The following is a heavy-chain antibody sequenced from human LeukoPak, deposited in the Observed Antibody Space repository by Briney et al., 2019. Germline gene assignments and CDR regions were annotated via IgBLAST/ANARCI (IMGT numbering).Heavy chain of an antibody. J-gene: IGHJ4*02. V-gene: IGHV3-74*01. Sequence: GGSLRLSCAASGFTFSSNWMHWVRQGPGKGLVWVSRINPDGSRTDYAESVKGRFTISRDNAKNTLSLEMNSLGDEYTAVYYCSRDFNGRNDFWGQGTLVTVSS. CDR3: SRDFNGRNDF. D-gene: IGHD1-14*01. CDR2: INPDGSRT. CDR1: GFTFSSNW.